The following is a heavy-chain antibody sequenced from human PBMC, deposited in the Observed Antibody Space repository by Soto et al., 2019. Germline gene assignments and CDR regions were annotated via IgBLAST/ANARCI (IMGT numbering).Heavy chain of an antibody. J-gene: IGHJ4*02. CDR1: GGAISNYY. Sequence: QLQLQESGPGLVNPSETLSLTCTVSGGAISNYYWSWIRQPPGKGLEWIGYIYYSGSTNYNPSLKSRVTISVDTSKNQFSLKLSSVTAADTAVYYCARAWGYYFDYWGQGTLVTVSS. CDR2: IYYSGST. V-gene: IGHV4-59*01. CDR3: ARAWGYYFDY. D-gene: IGHD3-16*01.